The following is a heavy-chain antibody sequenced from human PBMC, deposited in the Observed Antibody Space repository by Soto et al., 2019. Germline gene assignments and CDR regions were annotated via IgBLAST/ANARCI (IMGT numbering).Heavy chain of an antibody. CDR1: GYTFTTYG. J-gene: IGHJ3*02. V-gene: IGHV1-18*01. D-gene: IGHD6-6*01. CDR2: VSPYGYT. Sequence: ASVKVSCKTSGYTFTTYGINWVRQAPGQGLEWMGWVSPYGYTNYGQKVQGRVTMTTDTSTNTAYMELRSLRSDDTAVYYCARGAVSIAARQDQAAFDIWGPGTMVTV. CDR3: ARGAVSIAARQDQAAFDI.